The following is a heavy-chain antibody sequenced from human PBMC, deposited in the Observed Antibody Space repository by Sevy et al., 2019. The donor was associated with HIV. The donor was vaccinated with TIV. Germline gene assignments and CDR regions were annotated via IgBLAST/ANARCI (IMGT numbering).Heavy chain of an antibody. CDR2: IWYDGSSK. CDR3: AKDGISMYFDY. D-gene: IGHD1-26*01. J-gene: IGHJ4*02. V-gene: IGHV3-33*06. CDR1: GFTFSSYG. Sequence: GGSLRLSCAASGFTFSSYGMHWVRQAPGKGLEWVALIWYDGSSKYYADSVKGRFTLSRDNSKNTLYLQMNSLRAEDTAVYYCAKDGISMYFDYWGQGTLVTVSS.